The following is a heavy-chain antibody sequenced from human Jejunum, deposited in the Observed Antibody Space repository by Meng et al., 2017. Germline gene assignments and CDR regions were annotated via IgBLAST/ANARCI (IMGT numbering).Heavy chain of an antibody. CDR2: ISAGGVSA. J-gene: IGHJ3*01. CDR1: RFTFSSYA. Sequence: VWVVRCGGGVVEPGGSLRLSCAASRFTFSSYAMSGVRQAPGKGLEWVSGISAGGVSAYADSVKGRFSISRDDSKNTLYMQMNSLRAEDTAVYFCAKRSCSDSNCGAFDVWGQGTVVTVSS. CDR3: AKRSCSDSNCGAFDV. D-gene: IGHD2-15*01. V-gene: IGHV3-23*04.